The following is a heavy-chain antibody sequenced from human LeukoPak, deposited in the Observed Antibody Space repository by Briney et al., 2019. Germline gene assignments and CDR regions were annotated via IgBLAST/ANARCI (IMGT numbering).Heavy chain of an antibody. CDR3: ARANSGSDRGGLDY. D-gene: IGHD5-12*01. Sequence: ASVKVSCKASGYTFTSYGINWVRQAPGQGLEWVGWISAYNGNTNYPQKLQGRVSITTDTSTSTAYMDLRSLRSDDTAVYYCARANSGSDRGGLDYWGQGTLVTVSS. CDR1: GYTFTSYG. J-gene: IGHJ4*02. CDR2: ISAYNGNT. V-gene: IGHV1-18*01.